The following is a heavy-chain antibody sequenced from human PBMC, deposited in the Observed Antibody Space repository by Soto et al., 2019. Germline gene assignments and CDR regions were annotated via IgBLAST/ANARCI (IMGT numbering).Heavy chain of an antibody. D-gene: IGHD6-13*01. CDR1: GYTFTSYG. J-gene: IGHJ5*02. CDR2: ISAYNGNT. Sequence: ASVKVSCKAFGYTFTSYGISWVRQAPGQGLEWMGWISAYNGNTNYAQKLQGRVTMTTDTSTSTAYMELRSLRSDDTAVYYCARVGSSSWYGSGWFDPWGQGTLVTVSS. CDR3: ARVGSSSWYGSGWFDP. V-gene: IGHV1-18*04.